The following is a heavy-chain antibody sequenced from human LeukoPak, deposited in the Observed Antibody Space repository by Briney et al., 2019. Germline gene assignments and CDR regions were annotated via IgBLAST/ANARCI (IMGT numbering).Heavy chain of an antibody. V-gene: IGHV1-18*01. Sequence: ASVKVSCKASGGTFSSYAISWVRQAPGQGLEWMGWISAYNGNTNYAQKLQGRVTMTTDTSTSTAYMELRSLRSDDTAVYYCARPQDYYDSSGYPHWGQGTLVTVSS. CDR2: ISAYNGNT. D-gene: IGHD3-22*01. CDR1: GGTFSSYA. J-gene: IGHJ4*02. CDR3: ARPQDYYDSSGYPH.